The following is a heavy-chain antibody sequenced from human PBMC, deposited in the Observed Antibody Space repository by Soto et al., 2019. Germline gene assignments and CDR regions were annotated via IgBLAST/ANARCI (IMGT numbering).Heavy chain of an antibody. D-gene: IGHD6-19*01. J-gene: IGHJ4*02. CDR3: ARGGTYSSGWYNDY. CDR2: INPNSGGT. V-gene: IGHV1-2*04. CDR1: GYTFIGYY. Sequence: ASVKVSCKASGYTFIGYYIHWVRQAPGQGLEWMGWINPNSGGTNHAQKFQGWVTMTRDTSISTAYMELSRLRSDDTAVYYCARGGTYSSGWYNDYWGQGTLVTVSS.